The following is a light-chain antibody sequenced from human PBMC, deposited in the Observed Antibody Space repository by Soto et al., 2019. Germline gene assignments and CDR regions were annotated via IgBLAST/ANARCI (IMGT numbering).Light chain of an antibody. CDR2: AAS. CDR3: QQTYSVPGT. J-gene: IGKJ4*01. V-gene: IGKV1-39*01. CDR1: QRIDSY. Sequence: DIQMTQSPSSLSASVGDRLTITCRASQRIDSYLNWYQQKPGKAPKLLIYAASNLQSGVPSRFSGSGSGTDFTVTISSLRPEDFATYYCQQTYSVPGTFGGGTKVDIK.